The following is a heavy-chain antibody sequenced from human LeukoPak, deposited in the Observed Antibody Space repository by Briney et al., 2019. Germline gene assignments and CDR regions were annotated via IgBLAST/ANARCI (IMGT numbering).Heavy chain of an antibody. CDR3: AGGTIPPRYYFDY. J-gene: IGHJ4*02. Sequence: GGSLRLSCAASGFTVSSNYMRWVRQAPGKGLEWVAVIYSGGGTYHADSVKGRFTISRDISKNTLYLQMNSMRAEDTAVYFCAGGTIPPRYYFDYRGQGTLVTVSS. D-gene: IGHD3-16*01. CDR2: IYSGGGT. V-gene: IGHV3-66*02. CDR1: GFTVSSNY.